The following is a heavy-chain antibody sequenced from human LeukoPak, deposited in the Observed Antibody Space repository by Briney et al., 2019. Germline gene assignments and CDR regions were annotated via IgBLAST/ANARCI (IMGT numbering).Heavy chain of an antibody. CDR2: ISTDGSRP. D-gene: IGHD2-15*01. J-gene: IGHJ4*02. Sequence: GGSLRLSCAASGFSFSSYWMHWVRQAPGKGLVWVSGISTDGSRPRYADSVNGRFTISRDNAKNTLYLQMNSLRAEDTAVYFCVRDGQGSTPLDYWGQGTLVTVSS. CDR1: GFSFSSYW. CDR3: VRDGQGSTPLDY. V-gene: IGHV3-74*01.